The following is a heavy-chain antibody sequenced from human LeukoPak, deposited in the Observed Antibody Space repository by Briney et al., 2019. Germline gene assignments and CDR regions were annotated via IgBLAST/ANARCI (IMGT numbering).Heavy chain of an antibody. CDR1: GFTFNSYA. CDR3: ARWGGSRWHDFDY. CDR2: ISGSGGTT. V-gene: IGHV3-23*01. J-gene: IGHJ4*02. D-gene: IGHD6-13*01. Sequence: GGSLRLSCAASGFTFNSYAISWVRQAPGKGLEWVSGISGSGGTTYYADSVKGRFTISREESKNTVYLQMISLRGEDTAVYFCARWGGSRWHDFDYWGQGTLVTVSS.